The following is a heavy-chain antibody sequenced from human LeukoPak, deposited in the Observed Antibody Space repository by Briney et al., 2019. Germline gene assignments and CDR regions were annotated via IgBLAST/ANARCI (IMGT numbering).Heavy chain of an antibody. Sequence: GASVKVSCKASGYTFTSYYMHWVRQAPGQGLEWMGIINPSGGSTSYAQKFQGRVTMTRDTSTSTAYMELRSLRSDDTAVYYCARDKRSYYDFWSGNKYYGMDVWGQGTTVTVSS. CDR3: ARDKRSYYDFWSGNKYYGMDV. D-gene: IGHD3-3*01. J-gene: IGHJ6*02. V-gene: IGHV1-46*01. CDR2: INPSGGST. CDR1: GYTFTSYY.